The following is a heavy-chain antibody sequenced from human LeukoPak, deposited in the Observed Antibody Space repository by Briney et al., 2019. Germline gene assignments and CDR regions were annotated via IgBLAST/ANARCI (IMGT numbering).Heavy chain of an antibody. J-gene: IGHJ5*02. V-gene: IGHV4-59*01. CDR2: IYYSGST. Sequence: SETLSLTCTVSGGSISSYYWSWIRQPPGKGLEWIGYIYYSGSTNYNPSLKSRVTISVDTSKNQFSLKLSSVTAADTAVYYCARVRDFVVPAAKLAVWFDPWGQGTLVTVSS. CDR3: ARVRDFVVPAAKLAVWFDP. D-gene: IGHD2-2*01. CDR1: GGSISSYY.